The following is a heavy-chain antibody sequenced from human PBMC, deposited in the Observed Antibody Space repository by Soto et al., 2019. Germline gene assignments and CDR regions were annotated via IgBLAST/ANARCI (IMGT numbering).Heavy chain of an antibody. CDR1: GFPFSSYI. V-gene: IGHV3-48*01. CDR2: ISSSSSTI. J-gene: IGHJ6*02. D-gene: IGHD3-9*01. Sequence: GGSLSLSCAASGFPFSSYIMNWVRQAPGKGLEWVSYISSSSSTIYYADSVKGRFTISRDNVQNSLYLQMNSLRAEDTAEYYCARVVRYFDTPYGMDVWGQGTTVTVSS. CDR3: ARVVRYFDTPYGMDV.